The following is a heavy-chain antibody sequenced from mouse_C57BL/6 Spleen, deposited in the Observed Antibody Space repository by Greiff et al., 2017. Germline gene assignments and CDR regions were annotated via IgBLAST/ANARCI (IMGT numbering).Heavy chain of an antibody. CDR1: GFTFSSYA. J-gene: IGHJ2*01. CDR2: ISDGGSYT. D-gene: IGHD2-1*01. CDR3: ARDRGYGNFGY. Sequence: EVQRVESGGGLVKPGGSLKLSCAASGFTFSSYAMSWVRQTPEKRLEWVATISDGGSYTYYPDNVKGRFTISRDNAKNNLYLQMSHLKSEDTAMYYCARDRGYGNFGYWGQGTTLTVSS. V-gene: IGHV5-4*01.